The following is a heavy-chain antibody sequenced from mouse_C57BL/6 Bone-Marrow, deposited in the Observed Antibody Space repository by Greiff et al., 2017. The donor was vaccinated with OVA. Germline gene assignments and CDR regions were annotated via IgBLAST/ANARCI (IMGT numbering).Heavy chain of an antibody. V-gene: IGHV2-2*01. D-gene: IGHD1-1*01. CDR2: IWSGGST. Sequence: VQLQQSGPGLVQPSQSLSITCTVSGFSLTSYGVHWVRQSPGKGLELLGVIWSGGSTDYNAAFISRLSISKDNSKSQVFFKMNSLQADDTAIYYCARKPDYYGSSYGYFDVWGTGTTVTVSS. J-gene: IGHJ1*03. CDR1: GFSLTSYG. CDR3: ARKPDYYGSSYGYFDV.